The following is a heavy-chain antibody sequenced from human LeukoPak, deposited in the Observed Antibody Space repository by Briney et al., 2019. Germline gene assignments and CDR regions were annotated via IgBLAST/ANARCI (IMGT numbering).Heavy chain of an antibody. CDR3: AKAHPEYSSSSYFDY. CDR1: GFTFSSYG. Sequence: GRSLRLSCAASGFTFSSYGMHWVRQAPGKGLEWVAVIWYDGSNKYYADSVKGRFTISRDNSKNTLYLQMNSLRAEDTAVYYCAKAHPEYSSSSYFDYWGQGTLVTVSS. D-gene: IGHD6-6*01. CDR2: IWYDGSNK. J-gene: IGHJ4*02. V-gene: IGHV3-33*06.